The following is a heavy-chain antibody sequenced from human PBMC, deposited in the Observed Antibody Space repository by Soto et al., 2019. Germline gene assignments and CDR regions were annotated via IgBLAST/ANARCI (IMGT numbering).Heavy chain of an antibody. CDR1: GGTFSSYA. V-gene: IGHV1-69*13. D-gene: IGHD4-4*01. CDR3: ARSVDYSNYEGFDP. CDR2: IIPIFGTA. J-gene: IGHJ5*02. Sequence: SVKVSWKASGGTFSSYAISWVRQAPGQGLEWMGGIIPIFGTANYAQKFQGRVTITADESTSTAYMELSSLRSEDTAVYYCARSVDYSNYEGFDPWGQGTLVTVSS.